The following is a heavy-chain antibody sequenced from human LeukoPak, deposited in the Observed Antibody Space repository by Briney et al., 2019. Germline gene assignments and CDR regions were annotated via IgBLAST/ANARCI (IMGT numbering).Heavy chain of an antibody. Sequence: GASVKVSCKASGYTFTSYAMHWVRQAPGQRLEWMGWINAGNGNTKYSQEFQGRVTITRDTSASTAYMELSSLRSEDMAVYYCARDLLGSSGWWGFDPWGQGTLVTVSS. CDR1: GYTFTSYA. D-gene: IGHD6-19*01. CDR2: INAGNGNT. J-gene: IGHJ5*02. V-gene: IGHV1-3*03. CDR3: ARDLLGSSGWWGFDP.